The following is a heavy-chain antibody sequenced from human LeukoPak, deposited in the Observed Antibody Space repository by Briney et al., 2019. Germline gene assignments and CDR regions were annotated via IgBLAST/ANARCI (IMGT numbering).Heavy chain of an antibody. CDR2: ISGSGGSK. D-gene: IGHD5-24*01. Sequence: PGGSLRLSCAASGFTFSIYAMSWVRQAPGKGLEWVSVISGSGGSKNYADSVKGRFTISRNNSKNTLYLQMNSLRAEDTAVYYCAGLQMATITAGYWGQGTLVTVSS. V-gene: IGHV3-23*01. CDR1: GFTFSIYA. CDR3: AGLQMATITAGY. J-gene: IGHJ4*02.